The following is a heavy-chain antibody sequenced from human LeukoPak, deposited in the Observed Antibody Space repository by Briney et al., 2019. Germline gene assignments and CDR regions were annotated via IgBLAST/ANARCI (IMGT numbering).Heavy chain of an antibody. CDR2: INPNSGGT. Sequence: ASVKVSFKASGYTFTVYYMHWVRQAPGQGLEWMGWINPNSGGTNYAQKFQGRVTMTRDTSISTAYMELSRLRSDDTAVYYCARDWKGYQLLHDAFDIWGRGTMVTVSS. CDR3: ARDWKGYQLLHDAFDI. V-gene: IGHV1-2*02. D-gene: IGHD2-2*01. CDR1: GYTFTVYY. J-gene: IGHJ3*02.